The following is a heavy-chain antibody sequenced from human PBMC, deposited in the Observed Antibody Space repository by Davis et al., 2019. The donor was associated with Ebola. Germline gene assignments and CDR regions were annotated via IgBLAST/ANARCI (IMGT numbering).Heavy chain of an antibody. Sequence: PGGSLRLSCAASGFIFSSYAMRWVRQAPGKGLEWVSSISVRSITYHADSVKARFTIYRDNSKNTQYLQMNSLRAEDTAVYYCAKVHPPTTVTTGWFDPWGQGTLVTVSS. V-gene: IGHV3-23*01. J-gene: IGHJ5*02. CDR1: GFIFSSYA. D-gene: IGHD4-17*01. CDR2: ISVRSIT. CDR3: AKVHPPTTVTTGWFDP.